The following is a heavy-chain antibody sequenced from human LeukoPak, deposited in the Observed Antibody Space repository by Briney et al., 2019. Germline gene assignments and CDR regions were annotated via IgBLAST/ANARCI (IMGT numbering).Heavy chain of an antibody. V-gene: IGHV3-66*01. J-gene: IGHJ6*02. Sequence: GGSLRLSCAASGFTVSSKDMSWVRQAPGNGLEWVSVIYSGGSTYYADSVKGRFTISRDNSKNTLYLQMNSLGAEDTAVYYCASLYYHGMDVWGQGTTVTVSS. CDR2: IYSGGST. CDR1: GFTVSSKD. D-gene: IGHD2-2*02. CDR3: ASLYYHGMDV.